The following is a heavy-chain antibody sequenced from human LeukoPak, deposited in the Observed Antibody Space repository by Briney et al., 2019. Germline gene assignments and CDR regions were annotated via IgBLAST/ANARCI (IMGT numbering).Heavy chain of an antibody. CDR2: MNPNSGNT. J-gene: IGHJ5*02. CDR1: GYTFTSYD. V-gene: IGHV1-8*01. D-gene: IGHD6-13*01. Sequence: ASVKVSCKASGYTFTSYDINWVPQATGQGLEWMGWMNPNSGNTGYAQKFQGRVTMTRNTPISTAYMELSSLRSEDTAVYYCARDLGIAAADNWFDPWGQGTLVTVSS. CDR3: ARDLGIAAADNWFDP.